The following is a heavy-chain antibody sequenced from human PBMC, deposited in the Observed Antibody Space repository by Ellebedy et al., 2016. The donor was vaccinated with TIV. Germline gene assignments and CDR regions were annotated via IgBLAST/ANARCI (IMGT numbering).Heavy chain of an antibody. V-gene: IGHV3-43D*03. CDR3: AKGPGAAIGKGYLDD. Sequence: GGSLRLSCAASGFSFGDYAMHWVRQLPGKGLEWVSLISWDSGNTYYADSVKGRFTISRENSKNSLYLQMNSLRVDDTALYYCAKGPGAAIGKGYLDDWGQGTLVTVSS. J-gene: IGHJ4*02. D-gene: IGHD6-13*01. CDR2: ISWDSGNT. CDR1: GFSFGDYA.